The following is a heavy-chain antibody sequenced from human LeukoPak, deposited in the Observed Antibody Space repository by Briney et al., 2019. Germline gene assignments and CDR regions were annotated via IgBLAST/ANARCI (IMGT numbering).Heavy chain of an antibody. CDR2: TYHSGST. Sequence: SSETLSLTCTVSGGSSSTYYWNWIRQPPGKGLEWIGYTYHSGSTKYNPSIKSRVTISVDTSKNQFFLKLTSVTAADTAVYYCASIVATGGFDYWGQGILVTVSS. J-gene: IGHJ4*02. D-gene: IGHD5-12*01. CDR1: GGSSSTYY. V-gene: IGHV4-59*01. CDR3: ASIVATGGFDY.